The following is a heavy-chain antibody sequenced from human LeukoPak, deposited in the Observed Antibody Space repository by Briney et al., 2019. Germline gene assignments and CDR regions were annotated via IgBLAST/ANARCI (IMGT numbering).Heavy chain of an antibody. CDR2: IYTSGST. CDR1: GGSISSGSYY. D-gene: IGHD3-10*01. Sequence: SQTLSLTCTVSGGSISSGSYYWSWIRQPAGKGLEWIGRIYTSGSTNYNPSLKSRVTISVDTSKNQFSLKLSSVTAADTAVYYCARGRGSGSRYYYYYMDVWGKGTTVTVSS. CDR3: ARGRGSGSRYYYYYMDV. J-gene: IGHJ6*03. V-gene: IGHV4-61*02.